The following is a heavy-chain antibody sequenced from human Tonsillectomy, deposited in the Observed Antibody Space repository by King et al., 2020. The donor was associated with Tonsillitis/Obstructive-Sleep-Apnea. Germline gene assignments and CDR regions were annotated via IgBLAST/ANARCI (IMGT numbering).Heavy chain of an antibody. J-gene: IGHJ4*02. CDR2: IYYSVST. CDR1: GGSISSYY. D-gene: IGHD2-21*02. V-gene: IGHV4-59*01. Sequence: VQLQESGPGLVKPSETLSLTCTVSGGSISSYYWSWIRHPPGKRLEWIGYIYYSVSTNYNPPLKSRGTISVDTSKNQFSLKLSSVTAADTAVYYCARVRSGDSKLYYFDYWGQGTLVTVSS. CDR3: ARVRSGDSKLYYFDY.